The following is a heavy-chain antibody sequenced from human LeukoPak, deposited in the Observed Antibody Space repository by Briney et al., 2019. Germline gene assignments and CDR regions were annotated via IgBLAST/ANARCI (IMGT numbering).Heavy chain of an antibody. Sequence: PRGSLRLSCAASGFTFTTYWMSWVRQAPGKGLEWVANIKQDGTEKYYVDSVKGRFTISRDNAKNSLYLQMNSLRAEDTAVYYCARVSPNTVTTLQYLDYWGQGTLVTVSS. CDR2: IKQDGTEK. J-gene: IGHJ4*02. D-gene: IGHD4-17*01. CDR1: GFTFTTYW. V-gene: IGHV3-7*01. CDR3: ARVSPNTVTTLQYLDY.